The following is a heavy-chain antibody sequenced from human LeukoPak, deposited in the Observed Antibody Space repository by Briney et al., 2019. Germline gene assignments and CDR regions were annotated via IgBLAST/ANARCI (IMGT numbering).Heavy chain of an antibody. CDR1: GGSFSGYY. CDR3: ARRRYYDSSGYYDY. D-gene: IGHD3-22*01. CDR2: IYYSGST. J-gene: IGHJ4*02. Sequence: SETLSLTCAVYGGSFSGYYWSWIRQPPGKGLEWIGYIYYSGSTNYNPSLKSRVTISVDTSKNQFSPKLSSVTAADTAVYYCARRRYYDSSGYYDYWGQGTLVTVSS. V-gene: IGHV4-59*08.